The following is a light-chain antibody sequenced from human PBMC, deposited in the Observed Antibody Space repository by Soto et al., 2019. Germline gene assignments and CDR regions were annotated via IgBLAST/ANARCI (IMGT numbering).Light chain of an antibody. Sequence: EIVMTQSPVTLFVSPGERATLSCRASQSVSSNLAWYQQKPGQAPRLLIYDASTRATGIPARFSGSGSGTDFTLIISSLQSEDSAIYYCQQYNDWPPYTFGPGTKLELK. V-gene: IGKV3-15*01. CDR3: QQYNDWPPYT. CDR2: DAS. CDR1: QSVSSN. J-gene: IGKJ2*01.